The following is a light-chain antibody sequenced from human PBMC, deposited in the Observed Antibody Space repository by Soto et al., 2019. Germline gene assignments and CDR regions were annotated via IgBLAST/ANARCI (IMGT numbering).Light chain of an antibody. Sequence: DIPMTQSPSTLSASVGDRVTITCRASQSISSWLAWYQQKPGKATKLLIYKASSLESGVPSRFSGSGSGTEFTLTISSLQPDDLATYYCQQYNSYPWTFGQGTKVEIK. CDR3: QQYNSYPWT. CDR1: QSISSW. V-gene: IGKV1-5*03. J-gene: IGKJ1*01. CDR2: KAS.